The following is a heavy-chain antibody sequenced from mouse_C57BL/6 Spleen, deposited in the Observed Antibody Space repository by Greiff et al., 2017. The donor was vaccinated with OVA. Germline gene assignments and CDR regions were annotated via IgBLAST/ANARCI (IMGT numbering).Heavy chain of an antibody. D-gene: IGHD2-1*01. V-gene: IGHV3-6*01. J-gene: IGHJ2*01. CDR2: ISYDGSN. CDR1: GYSITSGYY. CDR3: ARFGNYRGYFDY. Sequence: EVQRVESGPGLVKPSQSLSLTCSVTGYSITSGYYWNWIRQFPGNKLEWMGYISYDGSNNYNPSLKNRISITRDTSKNQFFLKLNSVTTEDTATYYCARFGNYRGYFDYWGQGTTLTVSS.